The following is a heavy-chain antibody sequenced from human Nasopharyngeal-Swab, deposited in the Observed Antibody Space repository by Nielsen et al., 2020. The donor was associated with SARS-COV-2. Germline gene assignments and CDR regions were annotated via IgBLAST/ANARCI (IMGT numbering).Heavy chain of an antibody. V-gene: IGHV4-4*02. CDR2: IYHSGST. CDR3: ARAPRPRYFDL. J-gene: IGHJ2*01. Sequence: SETLSLPCAVSGGSIRSSNWWSWVRQPPGKGLEWIGEIYHSGSTNYNPSLKSRVTISVDKSKNQFSLKLSSVTAADTAVYYCARAPRPRYFDLWGRGTLVTVSS. CDR1: GGSIRSSNW.